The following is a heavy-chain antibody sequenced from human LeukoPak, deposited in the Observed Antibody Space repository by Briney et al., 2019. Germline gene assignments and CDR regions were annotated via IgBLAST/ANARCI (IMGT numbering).Heavy chain of an antibody. CDR2: ISGSGGST. D-gene: IGHD1-7*01. Sequence: GGSLRLSCAASGFTFSSYAMSWVRQAPGKGLEWVSAISGSGGSTYYADSVKGRFTISRDNSKNTLYLQMNSLRAEDTAVYYCAKGRELYYYYYYMDVWGKGTTVTVSS. V-gene: IGHV3-23*01. J-gene: IGHJ6*03. CDR1: GFTFSSYA. CDR3: AKGRELYYYYYYMDV.